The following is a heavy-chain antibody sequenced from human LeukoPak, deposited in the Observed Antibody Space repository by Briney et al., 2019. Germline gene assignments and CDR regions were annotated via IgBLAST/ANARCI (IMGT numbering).Heavy chain of an antibody. D-gene: IGHD3-22*01. J-gene: IGHJ4*02. V-gene: IGHV3-48*03. CDR1: GFTFSSYE. CDR2: ISSSGSTT. CDR3: ARDNYDSSGYYFD. Sequence: GGSLRLSCAASGFTFSSYEMNWVRQAPGKGLEWVSYISSSGSTTHYADSVKGRFTISRDNAKNSLYLQMNSLRAVDTAVYYCARDNYDSSGYYFDWGQGTLVTVSS.